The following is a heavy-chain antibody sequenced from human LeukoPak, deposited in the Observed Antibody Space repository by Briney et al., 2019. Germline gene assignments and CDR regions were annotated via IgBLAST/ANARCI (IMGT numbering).Heavy chain of an antibody. V-gene: IGHV4-59*01. J-gene: IGHJ4*02. Sequence: TSETLSLTCAVSGGSISSYYWSWIWQPPGKGLEWTGYIYYSGSTNYNPSLKSRVTISVDTSKNQFSLKLSSVTAADTAVYYCARAGDGGNDYWGQGTLVTVSS. D-gene: IGHD5-24*01. CDR2: IYYSGST. CDR3: ARAGDGGNDY. CDR1: GGSISSYY.